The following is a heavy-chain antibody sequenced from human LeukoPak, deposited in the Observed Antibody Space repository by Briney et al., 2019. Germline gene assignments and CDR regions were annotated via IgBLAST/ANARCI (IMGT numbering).Heavy chain of an antibody. CDR2: ISNSSSNI. CDR1: GFTFSSYS. V-gene: IGHV3-48*04. Sequence: GGSLRLSCAASGFTFSSYSMNWVRQAPGKGLEWVSYISNSSSNIYYADSVKGRFTISRDNAKNSLYLQMNSLRAEDTAVYCGASSGSNYCANPIWHWGQGTLVTVSS. D-gene: IGHD1-26*01. CDR3: ASSGSNYCANPIWH. J-gene: IGHJ4*02.